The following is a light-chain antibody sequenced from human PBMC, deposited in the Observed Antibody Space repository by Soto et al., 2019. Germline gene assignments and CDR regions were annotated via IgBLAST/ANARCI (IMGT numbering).Light chain of an antibody. J-gene: IGKJ3*01. Sequence: EIVLTQSPGTLSLSPGERATLSCRASQSVNNNYLAWYQQKPGQPPRLLIYGASSRAIGIPDRFSGGGSGTDFTLTISILQPEDFAVYYCQHYGSSYTFGPGTKVHIK. V-gene: IGKV3-20*01. CDR3: QHYGSSYT. CDR1: QSVNNNY. CDR2: GAS.